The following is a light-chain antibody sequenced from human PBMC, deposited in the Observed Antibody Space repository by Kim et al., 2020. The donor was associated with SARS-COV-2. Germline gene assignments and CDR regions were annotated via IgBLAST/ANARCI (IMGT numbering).Light chain of an antibody. Sequence: DIQMTQSPSTLSASVGDRVTITCRASQSISSWLAWYQQKPGKATKLLIYDASSLESGVPSRFSGSGSGTEFTLTISSLQPDDFATYYCQQYNSYCTFGQGTKVDIK. CDR1: QSISSW. CDR3: QQYNSYCT. V-gene: IGKV1-5*01. CDR2: DAS. J-gene: IGKJ1*01.